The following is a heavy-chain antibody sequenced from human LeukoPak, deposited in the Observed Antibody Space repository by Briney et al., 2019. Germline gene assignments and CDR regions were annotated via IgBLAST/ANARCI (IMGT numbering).Heavy chain of an antibody. D-gene: IGHD4-17*01. Sequence: SQTLSLTCTVSGGSISSGDYYWSWIRQPPGKGLEWIGYIYYSGSTYYNPSLKSRVTISVDTSKNQFSLKLSSVTAADTAVYYCVRLHPNDYGDYSNDYWGQGTLVTVSS. CDR3: VRLHPNDYGDYSNDY. J-gene: IGHJ4*02. CDR2: IYYSGST. V-gene: IGHV4-30-4*01. CDR1: GGSISSGDYY.